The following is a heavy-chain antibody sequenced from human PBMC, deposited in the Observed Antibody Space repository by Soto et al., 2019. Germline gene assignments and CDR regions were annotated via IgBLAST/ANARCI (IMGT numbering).Heavy chain of an antibody. CDR3: TTVRVQAETYYDFWSGYYTAGVSDY. V-gene: IGHV3-15*01. Sequence: LRLSCAASGFTFRNAWMSWVRQAPGKGLEWVGRIKSKTDGGTTDYAAPVKGRFTISRDDSKNTLYLQMNSLKTEDTAVYYCTTVRVQAETYYDFWSGYYTAGVSDYWGQGTLVTVSS. J-gene: IGHJ4*02. CDR1: GFTFRNAW. D-gene: IGHD3-3*01. CDR2: IKSKTDGGTT.